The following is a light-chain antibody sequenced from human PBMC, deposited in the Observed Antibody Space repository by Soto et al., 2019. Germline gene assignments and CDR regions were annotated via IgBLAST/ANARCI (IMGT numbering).Light chain of an antibody. CDR3: QQRSDWPWT. Sequence: ETVMTQSPATLSVSTGESATLPCRASQSVSSYLAWYQQKPGQAPRLLMYEASNRATGIPARFSGGGSGTDFTLTISSLEPEDFAVYYCQQRSDWPWTFGQGTKVDIK. CDR1: QSVSSY. J-gene: IGKJ1*01. V-gene: IGKV3-11*01. CDR2: EAS.